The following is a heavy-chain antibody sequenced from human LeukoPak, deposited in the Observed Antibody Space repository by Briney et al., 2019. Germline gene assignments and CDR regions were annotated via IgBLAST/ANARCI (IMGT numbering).Heavy chain of an antibody. Sequence: ASVKVSCKASGYTFTSYGISWVRQAPGQGLEWMGWISAYTGNTNYAQNLQGRVTMTTDTSTSTAYMELRSLRSDDTAVYYCAGAPNYQLPLGLYWGQGTLVTVSS. CDR1: GYTFTSYG. V-gene: IGHV1-18*01. J-gene: IGHJ4*02. D-gene: IGHD2-2*01. CDR3: AGAPNYQLPLGLY. CDR2: ISAYTGNT.